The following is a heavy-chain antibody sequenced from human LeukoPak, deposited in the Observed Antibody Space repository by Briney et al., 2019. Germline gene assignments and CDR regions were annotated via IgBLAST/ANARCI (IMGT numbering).Heavy chain of an antibody. V-gene: IGHV3-15*01. D-gene: IGHD3-22*01. CDR3: TTEYYYDSSGLFDY. Sequence: GGSLRLSCVVSGFTFSNAWMSWVRQAPGKGLEWVGRIKKKTDGGTTDYAASVKGRFTISRDDSKNTLYLQMNSLKTEDTAVYYCTTEYYYDSSGLFDYWGQGTLVTVSS. CDR1: GFTFSNAW. CDR2: IKKKTDGGTT. J-gene: IGHJ4*02.